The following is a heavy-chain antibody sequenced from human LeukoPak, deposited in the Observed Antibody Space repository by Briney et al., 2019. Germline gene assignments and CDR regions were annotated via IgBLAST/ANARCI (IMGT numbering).Heavy chain of an antibody. J-gene: IGHJ5*02. CDR1: GGSISSGSYC. D-gene: IGHD3-10*01. V-gene: IGHV4-61*02. CDR3: ARIGYGSGSPTNL. CDR2: SYIRGST. Sequence: PSETLSLTCTVSGGSISSGSYCWSWIRQPDGKGLEWIGRSYIRGSTDYNPSLKSRTTISVDTSKNQFSLKLNSVTAADTAVYYCARIGYGSGSPTNLWGQGTLVTVSS.